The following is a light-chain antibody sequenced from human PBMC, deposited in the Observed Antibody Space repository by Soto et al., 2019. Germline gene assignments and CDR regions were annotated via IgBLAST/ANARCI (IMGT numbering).Light chain of an antibody. CDR2: EDN. CDR1: SGSIASNY. CDR3: QSYDSSNLAV. V-gene: IGLV6-57*02. J-gene: IGLJ7*01. Sequence: NFMLTQPHSVSESPGKTVTISCTGSSGSIASNYVQWYQQRPGSAPTTVIYEDNQRPSGVPDRFSGSIDSSSNSASLTISGLKTEDEADYYCQSYDSSNLAVFGGGTQLTFL.